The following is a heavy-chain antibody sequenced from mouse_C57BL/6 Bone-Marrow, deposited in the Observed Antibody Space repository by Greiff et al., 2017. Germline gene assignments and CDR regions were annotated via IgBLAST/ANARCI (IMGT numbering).Heavy chain of an antibody. Sequence: EVTPMESGGDLVKPGGSLKLSCAASGFTFSSYGMSWVRQTPDKRLEWVATISSGGSYTYYPDSVKGRFTISRDNAKNTLDLQMSRLKSEDTAIYYCAGYSRRDWYFDVWGTGTTVTVSS. CDR1: GFTFSSYG. V-gene: IGHV5-6*01. CDR2: ISSGGSYT. J-gene: IGHJ1*03. CDR3: AGYSRRDWYFDV. D-gene: IGHD1-2*01.